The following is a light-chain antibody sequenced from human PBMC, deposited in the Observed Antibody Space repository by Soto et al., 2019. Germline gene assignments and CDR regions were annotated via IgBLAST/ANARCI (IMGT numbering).Light chain of an antibody. CDR3: QQYDDWPPIT. J-gene: IGKJ5*01. CDR2: GAS. V-gene: IGKV3D-15*01. CDR1: QSVSTK. Sequence: VMTQSPATLSVSPGERATLSCRASQSVSTKLAWYQQKPGQAPRLLIYGASTRATGIPARFSGSGSGTEVTLTVSSLQSADFAVYYCQQYDDWPPITFGQGTRLEMK.